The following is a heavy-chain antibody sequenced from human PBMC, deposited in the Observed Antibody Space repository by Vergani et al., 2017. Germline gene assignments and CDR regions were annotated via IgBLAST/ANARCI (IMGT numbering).Heavy chain of an antibody. J-gene: IGHJ6*02. Sequence: QVQLQESGPGLVKPSETLTLTCDVSDSSIMTNPYWGWFRQSPGKGLEWIWCIHHSGDTHYNSSLESRVSSSIVSSSKFSLSLTSVTAADTAIYYWAIHRGSGGFVPSSYFYGIDVWGHGTTVTVSS. D-gene: IGHD3-10*01. CDR2: IHHSGDT. CDR3: AIHRGSGGFVPSSYFYGIDV. V-gene: IGHV4-38-2*01. CDR1: DSSIMTNPY.